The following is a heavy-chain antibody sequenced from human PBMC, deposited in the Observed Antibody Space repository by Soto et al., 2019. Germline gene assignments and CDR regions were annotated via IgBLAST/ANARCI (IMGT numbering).Heavy chain of an antibody. J-gene: IGHJ4*02. CDR3: TSTESGYDPFDY. D-gene: IGHD5-12*01. Sequence: SETLSLTCTVSGGSISSYYWSWIRQPPGKGLEWIGYIYYSGSTNYNPSLKSRVTISVDTSKNQFSLKLSSVTAADTAVYYCTSTESGYDPFDYWGQGTLVTVS. V-gene: IGHV4-59*01. CDR2: IYYSGST. CDR1: GGSISSYY.